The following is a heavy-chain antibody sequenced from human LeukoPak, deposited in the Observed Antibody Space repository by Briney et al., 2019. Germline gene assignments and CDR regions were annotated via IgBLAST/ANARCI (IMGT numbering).Heavy chain of an antibody. V-gene: IGHV3-7*01. D-gene: IGHD3-3*01. J-gene: IGHJ4*02. Sequence: PGGSLRLSCVVSGFRFSSYWMNWVRQAPGKGLEWVANIRQDGSEKYYADSVKGRFTVSRDNSKNSLYLEMNSLRAGDTAIYYCVRDFWVFGRGPTEDYWGPGTLVTVSS. CDR2: IRQDGSEK. CDR3: VRDFWVFGRGPTEDY. CDR1: GFRFSSYW.